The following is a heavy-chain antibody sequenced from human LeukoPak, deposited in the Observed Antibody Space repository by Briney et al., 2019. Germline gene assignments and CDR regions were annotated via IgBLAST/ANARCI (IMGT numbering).Heavy chain of an antibody. D-gene: IGHD3-10*01. CDR2: IYHSGST. Sequence: SQTLSLTCAVSGGSISSGGYSWSWIRQSPGKGLEWIGYIYHSGSTYYNPSLKSRVTISVDRSKNQFSLKLSSVTAADTAVYYCARSITMVRGVTTNDAFDIWGQGTMVTVSS. CDR3: ARSITMVRGVTTNDAFDI. J-gene: IGHJ3*02. V-gene: IGHV4-30-2*06. CDR1: GGSISSGGYS.